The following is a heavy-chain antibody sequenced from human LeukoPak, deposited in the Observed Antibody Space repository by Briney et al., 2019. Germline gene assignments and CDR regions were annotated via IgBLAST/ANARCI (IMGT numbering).Heavy chain of an antibody. CDR2: INHSGST. CDR3: ARRSYNSPFRY. CDR1: GFTSRSFG. J-gene: IGHJ4*02. Sequence: PGGSLKLSCASSGFTSRSFGMHWVRQAPGKGLEWIGEINHSGSTNYNPSLKSRVTISVDTSKNHFSLNLRSVTAADTAVYYCARRSYNSPFRYWGQGTPVTVSS. D-gene: IGHD5-24*01. V-gene: IGHV4-34*01.